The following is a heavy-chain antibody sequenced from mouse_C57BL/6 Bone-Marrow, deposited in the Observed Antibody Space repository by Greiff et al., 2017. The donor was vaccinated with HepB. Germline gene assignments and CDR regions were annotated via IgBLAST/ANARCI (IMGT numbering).Heavy chain of an antibody. V-gene: IGHV1-4*01. CDR2: INPSSGYT. J-gene: IGHJ3*01. D-gene: IGHD1-1*01. Sequence: VQLQESGAELARPGASVKMSCKASGYTFTSYTMHWVKQRPGQGLEWIGYINPSSGYTKYNQKFKDKATLTADKSSSTAYMQLSSLTSEDSAVYYCARLLRGFAYWGQGTLVTVSA. CDR1: GYTFTSYT. CDR3: ARLLRGFAY.